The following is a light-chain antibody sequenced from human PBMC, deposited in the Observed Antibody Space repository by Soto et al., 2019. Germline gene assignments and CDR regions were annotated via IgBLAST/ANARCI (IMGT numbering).Light chain of an antibody. CDR3: QQYYSYPRT. Sequence: DIQMTQSPSTLSASVGDIVTITCRASQSISSYLNWYQQKPGKAPKLLIYAPSTLQSGVPSSFSGSGSGTDFTLTLSCLQSEDFATYYRQQYYSYPRTFGQGSKVDIK. J-gene: IGKJ1*01. CDR1: QSISSY. CDR2: APS. V-gene: IGKV1-39*01.